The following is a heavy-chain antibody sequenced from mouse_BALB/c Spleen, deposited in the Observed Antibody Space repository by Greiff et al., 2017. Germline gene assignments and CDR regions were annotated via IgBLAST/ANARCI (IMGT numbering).Heavy chain of an antibody. J-gene: IGHJ3*01. CDR2: IYPGSGST. Sequence: VKLQQPGAELVKPGTSVKLSCKASGYNFTSYWINWVKLRPGQGLEWIGDIYPGSGSTNYNEKFKSKATLTVDTSSSTAYMQLSSLASEDSALYYCARNDYDVWFAYWGQGTLVTVSA. V-gene: IGHV1-55*01. CDR1: GYNFTSYW. CDR3: ARNDYDVWFAY. D-gene: IGHD2-4*01.